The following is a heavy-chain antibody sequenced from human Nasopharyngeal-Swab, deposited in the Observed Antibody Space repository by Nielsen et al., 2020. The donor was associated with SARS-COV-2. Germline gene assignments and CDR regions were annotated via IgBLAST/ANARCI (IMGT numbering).Heavy chain of an antibody. J-gene: IGHJ4*02. CDR2: IYTSGST. V-gene: IGHV4-61*02. D-gene: IGHD2-15*01. CDR1: GGSISSGSYY. Sequence: SETLSLTCTVSGGSISSGSYYWSWLRQPAGMGLAWLGRIYTSGSTNYNPSLKRRVTISVDTSKNQFSLKLSSVTAADTAVYYCARDQYCSGGSCTVFDYWGQGTLVTVSS. CDR3: ARDQYCSGGSCTVFDY.